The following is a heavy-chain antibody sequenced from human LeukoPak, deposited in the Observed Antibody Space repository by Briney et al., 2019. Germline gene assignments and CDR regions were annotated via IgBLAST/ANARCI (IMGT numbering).Heavy chain of an antibody. CDR1: GGTFSSYA. CDR2: IIPIFGTA. V-gene: IGHV1-69*01. J-gene: IGHJ4*02. Sequence: ASVEVSCKASGGTFSSYAISWVRQAPGQGLEWMGGIIPIFGTANYAQKFQGRVTITADESTSTAYMELSSLRSEDTAVYYCARGRALDYDFWSGYFNFDYWGQGTLVTVSS. D-gene: IGHD3-3*01. CDR3: ARGRALDYDFWSGYFNFDY.